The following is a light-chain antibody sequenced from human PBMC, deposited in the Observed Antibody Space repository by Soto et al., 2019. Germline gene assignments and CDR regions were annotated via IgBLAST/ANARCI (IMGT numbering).Light chain of an antibody. Sequence: EIVMTQSPATLSVSPGERATLSCRASQSVSSALAWYQQKPGQAPRLLIYGASTRATGSPARFSGSGSGTEFTRTISSLQSEDFAVYYCQQYNNWPRTFGQGTKVEI. J-gene: IGKJ1*01. CDR2: GAS. CDR3: QQYNNWPRT. CDR1: QSVSSA. V-gene: IGKV3-15*01.